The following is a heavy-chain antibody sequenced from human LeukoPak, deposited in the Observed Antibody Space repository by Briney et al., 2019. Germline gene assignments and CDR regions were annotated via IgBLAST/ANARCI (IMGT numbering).Heavy chain of an antibody. D-gene: IGHD6-13*01. CDR3: ARDRSSSWYYNWFDP. V-gene: IGHV4-34*01. J-gene: IGHJ5*02. Sequence: SETLSLTCAVYGGSFSGYYWSWIRQPPGKGLEWIGEINHSGSTNYNPSLKSRVTISVDTSKNQFSLKLSSVTAADTAVYYCARDRSSSWYYNWFDPWGQGTLVTVSS. CDR1: GGSFSGYY. CDR2: INHSGST.